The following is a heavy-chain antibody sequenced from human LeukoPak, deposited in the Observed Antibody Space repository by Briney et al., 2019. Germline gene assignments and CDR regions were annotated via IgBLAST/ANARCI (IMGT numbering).Heavy chain of an antibody. CDR2: IKEDGSES. D-gene: IGHD1-1*01. CDR1: GFTFSRYW. V-gene: IGHV3-7*01. Sequence: PGGSLRLSCAASGFTFSRYWMTWVRQAPGKGLEWVANIKEDGSESSYVESAKGRFTISRDNAKNSLYLQLNSLRAEDTAVYFCARQRYSDYWGQGTLVTVSS. CDR3: ARQRYSDY. J-gene: IGHJ4*02.